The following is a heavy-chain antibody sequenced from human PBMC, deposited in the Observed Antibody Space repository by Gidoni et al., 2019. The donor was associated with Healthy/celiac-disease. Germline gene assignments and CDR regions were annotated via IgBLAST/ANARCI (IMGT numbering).Heavy chain of an antibody. CDR3: ARLPALGYCSSTSCYDFDY. CDR2: INAGNGNT. D-gene: IGHD2-2*01. CDR1: GYTFTSSA. J-gene: IGHJ4*02. V-gene: IGHV1-3*01. Sequence: QVQLVQSGAEVKKPGASVKVSCKASGYTFTSSAMHWVRQAPGQRLEWMGWINAGNGNTKYSQKFQGRVTITRDTSASTAYMELSSLRSEDTAVYYCARLPALGYCSSTSCYDFDYWGQGTLVTVSS.